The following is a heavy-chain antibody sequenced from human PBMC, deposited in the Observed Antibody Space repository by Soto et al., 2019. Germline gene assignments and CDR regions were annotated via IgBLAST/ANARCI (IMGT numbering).Heavy chain of an antibody. CDR1: GFTFSSYA. CDR2: ISYDGSNK. D-gene: IGHD3-10*01. J-gene: IGHJ4*02. V-gene: IGHV3-30-3*01. CDR3: ARDRDRLLWFGEFSYYFDY. Sequence: GGSLRLSCAASGFTFSSYAMHWVRQAPGKGLEWVAVISYDGSNKYYADSVKGRFTISRDNSKNTLYLQMNSLRAEDTAVYYCARDRDRLLWFGEFSYYFDYWGQGTLVTVSS.